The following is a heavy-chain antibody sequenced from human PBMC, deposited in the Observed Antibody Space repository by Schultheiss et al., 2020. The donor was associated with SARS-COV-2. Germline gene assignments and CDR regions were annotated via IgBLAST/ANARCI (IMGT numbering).Heavy chain of an antibody. V-gene: IGHV4-59*01. CDR2: INHSGST. CDR3: ARWSILIPAATWHYYYGMDV. J-gene: IGHJ6*02. D-gene: IGHD2-2*01. CDR1: GGSISSYY. Sequence: SETLSLTCTVSGGSISSYYWSWIRQPPGKGLEWIGEINHSGSTNYNPSLKSRVTISVDTSKNQFSLKLSSVTAADTAVYYCARWSILIPAATWHYYYGMDVWGQGTTVTVSS.